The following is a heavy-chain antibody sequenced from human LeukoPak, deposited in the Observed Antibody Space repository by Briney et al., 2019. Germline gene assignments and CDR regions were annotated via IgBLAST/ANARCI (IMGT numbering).Heavy chain of an antibody. J-gene: IGHJ3*02. Sequence: KPSETLSLTCTVSGGSISSGSYYWSWIRQPPGKGLEWIGNIFYSGSTYYSPSLKSRVTISLDTSRNQFSLKLNSVTAADTAVYYCAKSNGYGLVGIWGQGTMVTVSS. D-gene: IGHD3-10*01. V-gene: IGHV4-39*07. CDR3: AKSNGYGLVGI. CDR2: IFYSGST. CDR1: GGSISSGSYY.